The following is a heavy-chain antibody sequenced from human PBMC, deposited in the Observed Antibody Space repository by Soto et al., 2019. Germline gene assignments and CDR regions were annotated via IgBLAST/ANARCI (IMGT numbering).Heavy chain of an antibody. D-gene: IGHD2-2*01. V-gene: IGHV1-69*04. CDR2: IIPILGIA. Sequence: SVKVSCKASGGTFSSYTISWVRQAPGQGLEWMGRIIPILGIANYAQKFQGRVTITADKSTSTAYMELSSLRSEDTAVYYCARDKLPDIVVVPAAMLHYYHYYMDVWGKGTTVTVSS. CDR1: GGTFSSYT. J-gene: IGHJ6*03. CDR3: ARDKLPDIVVVPAAMLHYYHYYMDV.